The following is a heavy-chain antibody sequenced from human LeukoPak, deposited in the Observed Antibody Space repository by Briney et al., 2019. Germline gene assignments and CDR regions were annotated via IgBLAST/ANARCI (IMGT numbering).Heavy chain of an antibody. CDR2: IIPILGIA. Sequence: GASVKVSCKASGGTFSSYAISWVRQAPGQGLEWMGRIIPILGIANYAQKFQGRVTITADKSTSTAYMELSSLRSEDTAVYYCARSEVVGAFDIWGQGTMVTVSS. V-gene: IGHV1-69*04. CDR1: GGTFSSYA. J-gene: IGHJ3*02. CDR3: ARSEVVGAFDI.